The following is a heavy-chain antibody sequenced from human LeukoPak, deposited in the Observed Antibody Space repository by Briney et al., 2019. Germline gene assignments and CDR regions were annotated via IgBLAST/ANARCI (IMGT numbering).Heavy chain of an antibody. CDR1: GFSFRNYC. CDR2: TKPDGRAE. J-gene: IGHJ4*02. D-gene: IGHD2-15*01. V-gene: IGHV3-7*01. Sequence: GGSVRLSCAASGFSFRNYCMGWLRQAPGKGLEWVANTKPDGRAEYYADSVRGRFTASRDNANNLLYLQMNRLRAEDTAVYYCARDGGLHTNFDYWGQGTLLTVSS. CDR3: ARDGGLHTNFDY.